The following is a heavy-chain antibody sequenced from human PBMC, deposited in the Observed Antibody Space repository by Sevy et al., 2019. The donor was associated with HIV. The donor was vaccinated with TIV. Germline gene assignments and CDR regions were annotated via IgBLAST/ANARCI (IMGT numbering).Heavy chain of an antibody. J-gene: IGHJ4*02. D-gene: IGHD2-8*01. V-gene: IGHV3-23*01. CDR1: GFTFSKYS. CDR2: FSFGCGKI. CDR3: AGEGCTKPHDY. Sequence: GGSLRLSCAASGFTFSKYSMSWIRQTPGKGLEWVSTFSFGCGKINYADSVKGRFTISRDDSRNTFYLQMNSLRAEDTAIYYCAGEGCTKPHDYWGQGTVVTVSS.